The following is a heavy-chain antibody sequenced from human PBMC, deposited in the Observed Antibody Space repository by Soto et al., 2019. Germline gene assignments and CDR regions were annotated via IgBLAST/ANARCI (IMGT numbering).Heavy chain of an antibody. J-gene: IGHJ4*02. CDR3: ARGGTSVLVPAAMSYFDY. D-gene: IGHD2-2*01. Sequence: QVQLVQSGAEVKKPGSSVKVSCKASGGTFSSYAISWVRQAPGQGLEWMGGIIPIFGTANYAQKFQGRVTITADESTSTAYMELSSLRSEDTAVYYCARGGTSVLVPAAMSYFDYWGQGTLVTVSS. V-gene: IGHV1-69*12. CDR2: IIPIFGTA. CDR1: GGTFSSYA.